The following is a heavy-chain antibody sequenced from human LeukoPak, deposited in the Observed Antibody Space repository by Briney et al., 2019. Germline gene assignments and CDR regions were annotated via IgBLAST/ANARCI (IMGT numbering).Heavy chain of an antibody. CDR2: ISWNSGSI. D-gene: IGHD5-12*01. Sequence: PGRSLRLSCAASGFTFDDYAMHWVRQAPGKGLEWVSGISWNSGSIGYADSVKGRFTISRDNAKNSLYLQMNSLRAEDTALYYCAKDKGNWVATITPFDYWGQGTLVTVSS. V-gene: IGHV3-9*01. CDR1: GFTFDDYA. CDR3: AKDKGNWVATITPFDY. J-gene: IGHJ4*02.